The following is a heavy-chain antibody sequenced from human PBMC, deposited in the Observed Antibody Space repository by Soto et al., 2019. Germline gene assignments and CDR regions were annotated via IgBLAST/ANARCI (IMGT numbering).Heavy chain of an antibody. CDR1: GFPFNNYY. Sequence: GGSLRLSCAASGFPFNNYYMTWVRQASGKGLEWVASIKEDGNEKYYVDSVKGRFTISRDNVKDSVSLQLNSLRAEDTAVYFCTRGAGGWNYYYAMDVWGPGATVTVSS. V-gene: IGHV3-7*03. CDR2: IKEDGNEK. D-gene: IGHD6-19*01. J-gene: IGHJ6*02. CDR3: TRGAGGWNYYYAMDV.